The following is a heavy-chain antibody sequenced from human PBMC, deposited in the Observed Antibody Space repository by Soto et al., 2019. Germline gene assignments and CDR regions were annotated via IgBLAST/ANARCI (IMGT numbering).Heavy chain of an antibody. CDR1: GYTFTSYG. Sequence: GASVKVSCKASGYTFTSYGISWVRQAPGQGLERMGWISAYNGNTNYAQKLQGRVTMTTDTSTSTAYMELRSLRSDDTAVYYCARAYYGSGSFLLTYYYYMDVWGKGTTVTVSS. CDR2: ISAYNGNT. V-gene: IGHV1-18*01. D-gene: IGHD3-10*01. CDR3: ARAYYGSGSFLLTYYYYMDV. J-gene: IGHJ6*03.